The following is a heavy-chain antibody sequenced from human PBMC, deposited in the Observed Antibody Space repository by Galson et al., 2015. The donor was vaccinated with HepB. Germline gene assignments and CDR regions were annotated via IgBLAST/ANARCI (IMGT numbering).Heavy chain of an antibody. CDR3: ASFGGYQLHFDY. D-gene: IGHD2-2*01. V-gene: IGHV3-48*02. CDR1: GFTFSSYS. CDR2: ISSSSTI. J-gene: IGHJ4*02. Sequence: SLRLSCAASGFTFSSYSMNWVRQAPGKGLEWVSYISSSSTIYYADSVKGRFTISRDNAKNSLYLQMNSLRDEDTAVYYCASFGGYQLHFDYWGQGTLVTVSS.